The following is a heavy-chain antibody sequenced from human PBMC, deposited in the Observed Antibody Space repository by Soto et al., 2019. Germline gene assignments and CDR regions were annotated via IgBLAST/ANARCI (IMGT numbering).Heavy chain of an antibody. CDR2: ISGSGGST. Sequence: EVQLLESGGGLVQPGGSLRLSCAASGFTFSSYAMSWVRQAPGKGLEWVSAISGSGGSTYYADSVKGRFTISRDNSKNTLYLQMNSLRAEDTAVYYCAKDRRASIVGATYFDYWGQGTLVTVSS. CDR1: GFTFSSYA. D-gene: IGHD1-26*01. CDR3: AKDRRASIVGATYFDY. V-gene: IGHV3-23*01. J-gene: IGHJ4*02.